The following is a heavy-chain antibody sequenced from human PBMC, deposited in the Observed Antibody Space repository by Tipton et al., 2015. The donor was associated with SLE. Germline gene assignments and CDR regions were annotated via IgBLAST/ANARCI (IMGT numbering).Heavy chain of an antibody. V-gene: IGHV6-1*01. D-gene: IGHD6-13*01. CDR1: GDSVASNSAA. CDR2: TYYRSKWYN. CDR3: ARDGGRGYSRGSGAFDY. Sequence: GLVKPSQTLPLTCAISGDSVASNSAAWNWIRQSPSRGLEWLGRTYYRSKWYNDYAVSVKSRITINPDTSKNQFSLQLNSVTPEDTAVYYCARDGGRGYSRGSGAFDYWGQGTLVTVSS. J-gene: IGHJ4*02.